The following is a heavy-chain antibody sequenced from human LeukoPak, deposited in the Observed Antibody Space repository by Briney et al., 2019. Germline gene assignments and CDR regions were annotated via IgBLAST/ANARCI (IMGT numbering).Heavy chain of an antibody. Sequence: GGSLRLSCAASGFTFSSYGMSWVRQAPGKGLEWLSLISGSGAATYYADSVKGRFSISRDNSKNTLYLQINGLSAEDTAIYYCAKDDAVGGGYLDYWGQGTLVTVSS. J-gene: IGHJ4*02. V-gene: IGHV3-23*01. CDR2: ISGSGAAT. CDR3: AKDDAVGGGYLDY. CDR1: GFTFSSYG. D-gene: IGHD2-2*01.